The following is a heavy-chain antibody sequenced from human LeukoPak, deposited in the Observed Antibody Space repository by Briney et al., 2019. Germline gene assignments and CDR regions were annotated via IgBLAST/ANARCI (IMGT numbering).Heavy chain of an antibody. CDR1: AFSFSTFE. Sequence: HPGGCLWPACAASAFSFSTFEMNWVRQAPGEGLGWGSYISSCVRTIYYADSVKGRFTISRDNDKNSLYLQMNSLRAEDTAVYYCARDLLLPQLWLHDAFVIWGEGTMVTLS. CDR2: ISSCVRTI. CDR3: ARDLLLPQLWLHDAFVI. J-gene: IGHJ3*02. V-gene: IGHV3-48*03. D-gene: IGHD5-18*01.